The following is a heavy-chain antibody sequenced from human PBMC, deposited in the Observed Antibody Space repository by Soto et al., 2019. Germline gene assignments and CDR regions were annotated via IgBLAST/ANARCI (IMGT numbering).Heavy chain of an antibody. J-gene: IGHJ6*02. CDR3: ARLYSGYSSGWYRYYYGMDV. Sequence: SETLSLTCAVYGGSFSGYYWSWIRQPPGKGLEWIGEINHSGSTNYNPSLKSRVTISVDTSKNQFSLKLSSVTAADTAVYYCARLYSGYSSGWYRYYYGMDVWGQGTTVTVSS. D-gene: IGHD6-19*01. V-gene: IGHV4-34*01. CDR2: INHSGST. CDR1: GGSFSGYY.